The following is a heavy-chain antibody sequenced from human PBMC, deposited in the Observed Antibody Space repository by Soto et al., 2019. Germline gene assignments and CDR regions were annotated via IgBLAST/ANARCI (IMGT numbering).Heavy chain of an antibody. D-gene: IGHD5-12*01. CDR2: IDPSDSYT. CDR3: ARLRSGYDRSHRSHFDY. CDR1: GYSFTSYW. Sequence: GESLKISCKGSGYSFTSYWISWVRQMPGKGPEWMGRIDPSDSYTNYSPSFQGHVTISADKSISTAYLQWSSLKASDTAMYYCARLRSGYDRSHRSHFDYWGQGTLVTVSS. J-gene: IGHJ4*02. V-gene: IGHV5-10-1*01.